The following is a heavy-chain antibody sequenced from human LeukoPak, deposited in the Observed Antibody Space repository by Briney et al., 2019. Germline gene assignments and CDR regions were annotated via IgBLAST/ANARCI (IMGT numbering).Heavy chain of an antibody. V-gene: IGHV1-18*01. CDR2: ISVHSGNA. CDR1: GYIFTTYD. Sequence: ASVKVSCKASGYIFTTYDITWVRQAPGQGLEWMGRISVHSGNANYAQKFQGRVTMTTDTSTRTAYMALRSLRFDDTAVFYCARVGPWEEGGINSYYGMDVWGQGTTVTVSS. D-gene: IGHD1-26*01. J-gene: IGHJ6*02. CDR3: ARVGPWEEGGINSYYGMDV.